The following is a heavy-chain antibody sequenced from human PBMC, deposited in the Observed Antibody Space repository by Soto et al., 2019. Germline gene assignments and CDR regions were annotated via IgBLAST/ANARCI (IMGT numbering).Heavy chain of an antibody. D-gene: IGHD5-12*01. J-gene: IGHJ6*02. Sequence: QVQLQESAPGLVKPSETLSLTCTVSGGSISSYCWRWIRQPPGKGMEWIGYIYYNGSTNYNPSLKSRVTISVDTSKNQFSLKLSSVTAADTAVYYWARDRPTRASGYPLSPPYYYYVMDVWGQGTTVTVSS. CDR2: IYYNGST. CDR1: GGSISSYC. CDR3: ARDRPTRASGYPLSPPYYYYVMDV. V-gene: IGHV4-59*01.